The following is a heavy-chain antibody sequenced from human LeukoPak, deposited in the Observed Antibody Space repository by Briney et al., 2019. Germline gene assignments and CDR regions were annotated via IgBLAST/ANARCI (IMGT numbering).Heavy chain of an antibody. Sequence: GGSLRLSCSASAFTFSSYWMTWVRQAPGKGLEWVATIKEDGSDKYYVDSVRGRFTISRDIAENSLYLQMNSLRAEDTALYYCVRDGIRDIPGVITIRYDYWGQGTLVTVSS. CDR1: AFTFSSYW. CDR3: VRDGIRDIPGVITIRYDY. V-gene: IGHV3-7*05. CDR2: IKEDGSDK. J-gene: IGHJ4*02. D-gene: IGHD3-10*01.